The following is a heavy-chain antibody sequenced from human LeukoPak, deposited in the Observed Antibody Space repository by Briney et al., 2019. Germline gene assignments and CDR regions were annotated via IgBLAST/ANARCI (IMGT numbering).Heavy chain of an antibody. CDR3: ASVTTVTTKSQTDY. Sequence: PGGSLRLSCTASGFTFDDYAMSWVRQAPGKGLEWVSGINWNGGSTGYADSVKGRFTISRDNAKNSLYLQMNSLRAEDTALYYRASVTTVTTKSQTDYWGQGTLVTVSS. D-gene: IGHD4-17*01. CDR1: GFTFDDYA. V-gene: IGHV3-20*04. J-gene: IGHJ4*02. CDR2: INWNGGST.